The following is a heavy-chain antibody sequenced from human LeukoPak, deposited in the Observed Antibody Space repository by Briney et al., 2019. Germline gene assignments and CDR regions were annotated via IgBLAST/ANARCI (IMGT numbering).Heavy chain of an antibody. CDR2: INSDGTTI. V-gene: IGHV3-74*01. CDR3: ARVTTYGPYHDY. Sequence: GGSVTLSCAASGFTFNTYWMHWVRQAPGTGRVWVPRINSDGTTIAYADSVKGRFTISRDNARNTLSLQMNSLRDEDTAVYYCARVTTYGPYHDYWGQGTLVTVSS. CDR1: GFTFNTYW. D-gene: IGHD3-10*01. J-gene: IGHJ4*02.